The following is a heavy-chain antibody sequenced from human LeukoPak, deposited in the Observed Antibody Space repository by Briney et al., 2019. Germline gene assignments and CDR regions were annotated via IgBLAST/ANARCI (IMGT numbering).Heavy chain of an antibody. J-gene: IGHJ4*02. CDR3: ARGCPMAVAGRGVCN. CDR2: INPSGGST. D-gene: IGHD6-19*01. CDR1: GYTFASYY. Sequence: ASVKVSCKASGYTFASYYMHWVRQAPGQGLEWMGIINPSGGSTSYAQKFQGRVTMTRDTSTSTVYMELSSLRSEDTAVYYCARGCPMAVAGRGVCNWGQGTLVTVSS. V-gene: IGHV1-46*01.